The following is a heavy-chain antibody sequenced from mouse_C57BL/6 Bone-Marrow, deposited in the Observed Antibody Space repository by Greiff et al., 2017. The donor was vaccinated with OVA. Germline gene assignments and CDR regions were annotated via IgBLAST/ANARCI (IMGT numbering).Heavy chain of an antibody. Sequence: VQLQQSGAELVKPGASVKISCKASGYAFSSYWMNWVKQRPGKGLEWIGQIYPGDGDTNYNGKFKGKATLTADKSSSTAYMQRSSLTSEDSAVYFCARGGGYYGNYVDWYFDVWGTGTTVTVSS. J-gene: IGHJ1*03. CDR1: GYAFSSYW. CDR3: ARGGGYYGNYVDWYFDV. CDR2: IYPGDGDT. D-gene: IGHD2-1*01. V-gene: IGHV1-80*01.